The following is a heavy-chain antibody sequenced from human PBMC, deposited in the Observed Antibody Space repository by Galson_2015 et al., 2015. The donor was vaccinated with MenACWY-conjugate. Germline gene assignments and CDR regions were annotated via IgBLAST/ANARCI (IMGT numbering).Heavy chain of an antibody. CDR3: ARDPLGMNGYYYYGMDV. Sequence: SLRLSCAASGFTFSSYWMSWVRQAPGKGLEWVANIKQDGSEKYYVDSVKGRFTISRDNAKNSLYLQMNSLRAEDTAVYYCARDPLGMNGYYYYGMDVWGQGTTVTVSS. CDR1: GFTFSSYW. CDR2: IKQDGSEK. V-gene: IGHV3-7*03. D-gene: IGHD1-1*01. J-gene: IGHJ6*02.